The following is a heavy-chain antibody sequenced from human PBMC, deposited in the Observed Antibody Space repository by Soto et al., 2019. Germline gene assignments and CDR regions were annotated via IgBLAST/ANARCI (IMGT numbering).Heavy chain of an antibody. Sequence: QVQLVQSGAEVKNPGSSVKVSCKTSGGTFNSYLIDWVRQAPGQGLEWMGGTIPAFGTAKYAQKFQGRVTITADKSTTTAYMELRTLTSEDTAVYYCAIGLDQPPVGLSVDTWGQGTLVTVSS. CDR3: AIGLDQPPVGLSVDT. V-gene: IGHV1-69*06. D-gene: IGHD2-2*01. CDR1: GGTFNSYL. J-gene: IGHJ5*02. CDR2: TIPAFGTA.